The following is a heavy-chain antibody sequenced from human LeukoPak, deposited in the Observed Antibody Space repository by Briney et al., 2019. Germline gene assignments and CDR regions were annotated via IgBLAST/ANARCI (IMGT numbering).Heavy chain of an antibody. V-gene: IGHV3-21*01. CDR1: GFTFSSYS. D-gene: IGHD2-15*01. J-gene: IGHJ4*02. CDR2: ISSSSSYT. Sequence: GGSLRLSCAASGFTFSSYSMNWVRQAPGKGLEWASSISSSSSYTYYADSVKGRFTISRDNAKNSLYLQMNSLRAEDTAVYYCARDYCSGGSCYFDYWGQGTLVTVSS. CDR3: ARDYCSGGSCYFDY.